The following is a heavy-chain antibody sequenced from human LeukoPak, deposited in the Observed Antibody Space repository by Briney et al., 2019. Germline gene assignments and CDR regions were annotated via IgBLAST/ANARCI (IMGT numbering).Heavy chain of an antibody. CDR2: INPNSGGT. Sequence: ASVKVSCKASGYTFTGYYMHWVRQAPGQGLEWMGWINPNSGGTNYAQKFQGRVTMTRDTSISTAYMELSRLRSDDTAVYYCARVGARGLYSGSYQNAFDIWGQGTMVTVSS. CDR3: ARVGARGLYSGSYQNAFDI. CDR1: GYTFTGYY. D-gene: IGHD1-26*01. J-gene: IGHJ3*02. V-gene: IGHV1-2*02.